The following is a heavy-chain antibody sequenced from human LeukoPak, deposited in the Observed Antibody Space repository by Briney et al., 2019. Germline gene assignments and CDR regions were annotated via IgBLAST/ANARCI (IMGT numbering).Heavy chain of an antibody. CDR3: ARDATIDRYYDFWSGQNWFDP. D-gene: IGHD3-3*01. CDR1: RFTFSSYS. CDR2: ISSSSSYI. V-gene: IGHV3-21*01. Sequence: SGGSLRLSCAASRFTFSSYSMNWVRQAPGKGLEWVSSISSSSSYIYYADSVKGRFTISRDNAKNSLYLQMNSLRAEDTAVYYCARDATIDRYYDFWSGQNWFDPWGQGTLVTVSS. J-gene: IGHJ5*02.